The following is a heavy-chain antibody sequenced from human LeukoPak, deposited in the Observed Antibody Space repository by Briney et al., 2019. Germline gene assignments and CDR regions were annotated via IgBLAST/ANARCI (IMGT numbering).Heavy chain of an antibody. CDR2: TYSNGKT. Sequence: GGSLRLSCAASGFTVSSNYMSWVRQAPGKGLEWVSVTYSNGKTYYADSVKGRFTISRDISKNTLYLQMNSLRAEDTAVYYCARVLSGRGSLYDYYYYMDVWGKGTTVTISS. J-gene: IGHJ6*03. D-gene: IGHD3-10*01. CDR3: ARVLSGRGSLYDYYYYMDV. V-gene: IGHV3-53*01. CDR1: GFTVSSNY.